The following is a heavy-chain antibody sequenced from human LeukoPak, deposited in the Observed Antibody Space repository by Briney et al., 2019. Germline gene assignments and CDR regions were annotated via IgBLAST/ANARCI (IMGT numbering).Heavy chain of an antibody. CDR3: AREGGYDTLDY. CDR2: IYYSGST. D-gene: IGHD5-12*01. J-gene: IGHJ4*02. V-gene: IGHV4-30-4*08. Sequence: PSETLSLTCTVSGGSISSGDYYWSWIRQPPGKGLEWIGYIYYSGSTYYNPSLKSRVTISVDTSKNQFSLKLSSVTAADTAVYYCAREGGYDTLDYWGQGTLVTVSS. CDR1: GGSISSGDYY.